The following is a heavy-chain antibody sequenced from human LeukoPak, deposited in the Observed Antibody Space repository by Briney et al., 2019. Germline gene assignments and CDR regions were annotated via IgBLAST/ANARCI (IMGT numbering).Heavy chain of an antibody. J-gene: IGHJ6*02. D-gene: IGHD3-10*01. Sequence: SETLSLTCTVSGGSISSYYWSWIRQPPGKGLEWIGYIYYSGSTNYNPSLKSRVTISVDTSKNQFSLKLSSVTAADTAVYYCARRPTGNYYSMDVWGQGTTVTVSS. CDR1: GGSISSYY. CDR2: IYYSGST. CDR3: ARRPTGNYYSMDV. V-gene: IGHV4-59*01.